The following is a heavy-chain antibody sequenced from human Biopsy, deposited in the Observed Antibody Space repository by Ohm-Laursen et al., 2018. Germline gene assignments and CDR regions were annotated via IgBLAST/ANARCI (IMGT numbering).Heavy chain of an antibody. V-gene: IGHV1-2*02. CDR3: ARVPAYPSIDGYYGLDL. Sequence: GASVKVSCKVSGYTFAGYYLHWVRQAPGHGLEWMGWINPNSGNANYAQSFQGRLTVTRDTSISTAYTELTSLTFDDTAIYYCARVPAYPSIDGYYGLDLWGQGTTVIVSS. J-gene: IGHJ6*02. D-gene: IGHD3-9*01. CDR2: INPNSGNA. CDR1: GYTFAGYY.